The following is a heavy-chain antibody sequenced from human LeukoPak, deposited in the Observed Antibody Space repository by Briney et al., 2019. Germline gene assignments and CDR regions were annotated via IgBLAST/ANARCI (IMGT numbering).Heavy chain of an antibody. Sequence: PGTSLRLSCAASGFTFSSYAMHWVRQAPGKGLEWVAVISYDGSNKYYADSVKGRFTISRDNSKNTLYLQMNSLRAEDTAVYYCARERGSSGSFDPWGQGTLVTVSS. J-gene: IGHJ5*02. CDR2: ISYDGSNK. D-gene: IGHD1-26*01. V-gene: IGHV3-30-3*01. CDR3: ARERGSSGSFDP. CDR1: GFTFSSYA.